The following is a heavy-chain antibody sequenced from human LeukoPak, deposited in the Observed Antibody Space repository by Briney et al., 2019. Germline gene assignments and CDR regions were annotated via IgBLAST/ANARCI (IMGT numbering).Heavy chain of an antibody. CDR3: ARGGRLPFDY. CDR2: IYYNGNT. J-gene: IGHJ4*02. V-gene: IGHV4-59*01. CDR1: DGSINSYY. D-gene: IGHD3-16*01. Sequence: SETLSLTCSVSDGSINSYYWNWIRRPPGKGLEWIGYIYYNGNTNYSPSLKSRVTMSVDTSKNLFSLKVSSVTAADTAVYYCARGGRLPFDYWGQGTLVTVSS.